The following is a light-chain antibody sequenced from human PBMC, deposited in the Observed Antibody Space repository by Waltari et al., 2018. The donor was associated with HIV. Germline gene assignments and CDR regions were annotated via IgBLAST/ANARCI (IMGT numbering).Light chain of an antibody. J-gene: IGLJ2*01. CDR3: QSYDSSLSGVV. CDR2: GNS. CDR1: SPNIRAGYH. Sequence: QFVLTPTPSVSEAPGQRDTISTTGHSPNIRAGYHLHLYQQLPGTAPKLLIYGNSNRPSGVPDRFSGSKSGTSASLAITGLQAEDEAAYYCQSYDSSLSGVVFGGRTKLTVL. V-gene: IGLV1-40*01.